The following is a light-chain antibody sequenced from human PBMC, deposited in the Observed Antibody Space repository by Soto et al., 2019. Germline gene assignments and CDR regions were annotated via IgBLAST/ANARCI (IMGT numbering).Light chain of an antibody. V-gene: IGLV4-69*01. CDR2: VNSDGSH. J-gene: IGLJ3*02. CDR3: QTWGTGIQV. Sequence: QPVLTQSPSASASLGASVKLTCTLSSGHSSYAIAWHQQQPEMGPRYLMKVNSDGSHNKGDGIPDRFSGSSSGAERYLTISSLQSDDEADYYCQTWGTGIQVFGGGTKVTVL. CDR1: SGHSSYA.